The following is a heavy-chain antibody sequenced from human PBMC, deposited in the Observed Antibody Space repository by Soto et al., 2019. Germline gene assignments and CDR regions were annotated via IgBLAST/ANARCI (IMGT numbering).Heavy chain of an antibody. J-gene: IGHJ4*02. CDR3: ARAGGTTGNGIWHFDS. D-gene: IGHD4-17*01. CDR2: IWYDRNQK. CDR1: GFTFKPYS. V-gene: IGHV3-33*01. Sequence: LILSCEECGFTFKPYSMHWFRQPPVKGLEWLAAIWYDRNQKYYSDSLNGRFIISRDNSKKTLYLEMNSLRAEDTAVYYCARAGGTTGNGIWHFDSWGQGTMVTVSS.